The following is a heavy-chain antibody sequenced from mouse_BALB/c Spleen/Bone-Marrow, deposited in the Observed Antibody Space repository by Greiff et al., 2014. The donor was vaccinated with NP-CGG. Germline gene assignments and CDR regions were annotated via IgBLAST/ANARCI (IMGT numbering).Heavy chain of an antibody. CDR1: GYSITSGYS. D-gene: IGHD1-2*01. Sequence: VQLQQPGPALVKPSQSLSLTCTVTGYSITSGYSWHWIRQFPGNTLEWMGYIHYSGGTNYNPPLKSRISITRDTSKNQFFLQLNSVTTEDTATYYCARWNGYYAMDYWGQGTSVTVSS. CDR3: ARWNGYYAMDY. J-gene: IGHJ4*01. CDR2: IHYSGGT. V-gene: IGHV3-1*02.